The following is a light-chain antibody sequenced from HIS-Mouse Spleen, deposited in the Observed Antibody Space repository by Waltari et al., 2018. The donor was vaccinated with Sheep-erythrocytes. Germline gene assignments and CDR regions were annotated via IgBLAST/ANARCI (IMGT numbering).Light chain of an antibody. CDR3: QQYDNLT. V-gene: IGKV1-33*01. CDR2: DAS. Sequence: DIQMTQSPSSLSASVGDRVTITCQASQDISNYLNLYQQKPGKAPKLLIYDASNLETGFPSRFSGSGSGTDFTFTISSLQPEDIATYYCQQYDNLTFGPGTKVDIK. J-gene: IGKJ3*01. CDR1: QDISNY.